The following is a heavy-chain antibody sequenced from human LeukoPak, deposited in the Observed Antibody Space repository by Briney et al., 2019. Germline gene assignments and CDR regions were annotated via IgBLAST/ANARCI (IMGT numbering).Heavy chain of an antibody. V-gene: IGHV1-2*02. CDR3: ARVNLEWLLFSSLVWFDP. Sequence: ASVKVPCKASGYTFTGYYMHWVRQAPGQGLEWMGWINPNSGGTNYAQKFQGRVTMTRDTSISTAYMELSRLRSDDTAVYYCARVNLEWLLFSSLVWFDPWGQGTLVTVSS. D-gene: IGHD3-3*01. J-gene: IGHJ5*02. CDR2: INPNSGGT. CDR1: GYTFTGYY.